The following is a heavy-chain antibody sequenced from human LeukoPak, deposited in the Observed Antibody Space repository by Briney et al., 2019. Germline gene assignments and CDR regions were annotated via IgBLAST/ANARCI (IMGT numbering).Heavy chain of an antibody. D-gene: IGHD3-9*01. CDR1: GYTFTSYD. V-gene: IGHV1-8*01. CDR3: ARRPIGYFDWLTDPYFDY. Sequence: ASVKVSCKASGYTFTSYDINWVRQATGQGLEWMGWMNPNSGNTGYAQKFQGRVTMTRNTSISTAYMELSSLRSEDTAVYYCARRPIGYFDWLTDPYFDYWGQGTLVTVSS. J-gene: IGHJ4*02. CDR2: MNPNSGNT.